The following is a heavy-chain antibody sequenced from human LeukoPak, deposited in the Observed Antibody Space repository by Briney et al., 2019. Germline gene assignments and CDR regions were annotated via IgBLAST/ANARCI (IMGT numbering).Heavy chain of an antibody. CDR1: GYTFTGYY. CDR2: ISAYNGNT. Sequence: GASVKVSCKASGYTFTGYYMHWVRQAPGQGLEWMGWISAYNGNTNYAQKLQGRVTMTTDTSTGTAYMELRSLRSDDTAVYYCARVSFYYGSGSSDDYWGQGTLVTVSS. J-gene: IGHJ4*02. D-gene: IGHD3-10*01. CDR3: ARVSFYYGSGSSDDY. V-gene: IGHV1-18*04.